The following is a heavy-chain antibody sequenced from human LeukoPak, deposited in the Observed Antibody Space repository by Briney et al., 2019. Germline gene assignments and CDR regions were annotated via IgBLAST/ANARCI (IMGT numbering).Heavy chain of an antibody. J-gene: IGHJ3*02. CDR2: ISGDGGGT. D-gene: IGHD4-17*01. Sequence: GGSLRLSCAASAFTFIDHGMHWVRQAPGKGLEWGSLISGDGGGTYYADSVKGRFTISRDNSKNSLYLQMNSLRTEDTALYYCAKGLLNDGDYGIDAFDIWGQGTMVTVSS. V-gene: IGHV3-43*02. CDR3: AKGLLNDGDYGIDAFDI. CDR1: AFTFIDHG.